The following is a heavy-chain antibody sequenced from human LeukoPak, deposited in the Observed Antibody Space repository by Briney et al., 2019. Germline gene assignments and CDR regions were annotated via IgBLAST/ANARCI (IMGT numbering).Heavy chain of an antibody. CDR3: ARLWPGWLVWDS. J-gene: IGHJ4*02. CDR1: GGSISSSSYY. Sequence: SSETLSLTCTVSGGSISSSSYYWGWIRQPPGKGLEWIGTIYYSGRAYYNPPLKSRVTISVDTSKNQFSLNLSSVTAADTAVYYCARLWPGWLVWDSWGQGTLVTVSS. D-gene: IGHD6-19*01. V-gene: IGHV4-39*01. CDR2: IYYSGRA.